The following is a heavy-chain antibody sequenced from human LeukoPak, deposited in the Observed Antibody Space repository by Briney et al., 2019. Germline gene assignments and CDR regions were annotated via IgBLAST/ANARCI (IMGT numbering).Heavy chain of an antibody. J-gene: IGHJ4*02. V-gene: IGHV4-34*01. CDR2: INHCGST. CDR1: GGSFSNYY. D-gene: IGHD1-26*01. Sequence: SETLSLTCAVYGGSFSNYYWSWIRQPPGKGLEWNGEINHCGSTNYNPSLKSRVTISVDTSKNQFSLKLNSVTAADTAVYYCARVLSGSYGYWGQGTLVTVSS. CDR3: ARVLSGSYGY.